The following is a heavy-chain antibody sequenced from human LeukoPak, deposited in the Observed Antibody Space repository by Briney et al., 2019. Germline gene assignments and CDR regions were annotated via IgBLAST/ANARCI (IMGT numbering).Heavy chain of an antibody. J-gene: IGHJ4*02. V-gene: IGHV1-46*01. D-gene: IGHD6-19*01. CDR3: ARDLPYSSRWWGYFDY. Sequence: GASVKVSCKASGYSLTDYYLHWVRQAPGRELEWMGIINPSDDRTTYAQKFQGRVTLTSDTSTSTVHMELSSLRSEDTAVYYCARDLPYSSRWWGYFDYWGQGTLVTVSS. CDR2: INPSDDRT. CDR1: GYSLTDYY.